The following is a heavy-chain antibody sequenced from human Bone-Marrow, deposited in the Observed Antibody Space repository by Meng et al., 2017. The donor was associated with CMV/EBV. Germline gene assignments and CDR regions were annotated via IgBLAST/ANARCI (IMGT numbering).Heavy chain of an antibody. D-gene: IGHD3-22*01. CDR3: ARIQEGYDSSGYYSFYFDY. V-gene: IGHV4-30-4*01. J-gene: IGHJ4*02. CDR1: ISRANYY. CDR2: IYYSGST. Sequence: ISRANYYWSWIRQPPGKGLEWIGYIYYSGSTFYNPSLKSRLSMSVDTSKNQFPLTLSSVTASDTAVYYCARIQEGYDSSGYYSFYFDYWGQGALVTVSS.